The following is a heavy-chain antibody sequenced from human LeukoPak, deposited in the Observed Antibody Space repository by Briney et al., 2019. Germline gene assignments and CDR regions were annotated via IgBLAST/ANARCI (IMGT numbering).Heavy chain of an antibody. CDR2: IKQDGSEK. J-gene: IGHJ4*02. Sequence: GGSLRLSCAASGFTFSSYWMSWVRQAAGKGREWVANIKQDGSEKYYVDSVKGRFTISRDNAKNSLYLQMNSLRAEDTAVYYCARETYYYDSSGYYGYWGQGTLVTVSS. D-gene: IGHD3-22*01. CDR3: ARETYYYDSSGYYGY. V-gene: IGHV3-7*01. CDR1: GFTFSSYW.